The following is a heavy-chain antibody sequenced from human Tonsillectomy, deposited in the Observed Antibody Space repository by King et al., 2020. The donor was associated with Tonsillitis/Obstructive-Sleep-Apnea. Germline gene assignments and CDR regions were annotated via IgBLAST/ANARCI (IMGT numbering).Heavy chain of an antibody. CDR1: GFTFSSYA. D-gene: IGHD3-3*01. CDR3: ARSFNYDFWSGFDY. V-gene: IGHV3-30*04. Sequence: VQLVESGGGVVQPGRSLRLSCAASGFTFSSYAMHWVRQAPGKGLEWVAVISYDGSNKYYADSVKGRFTISRVNSKNTLYLQMNSLRAEDTAVYYCARSFNYDFWSGFDYWGQGTLVTVSS. CDR2: ISYDGSNK. J-gene: IGHJ4*02.